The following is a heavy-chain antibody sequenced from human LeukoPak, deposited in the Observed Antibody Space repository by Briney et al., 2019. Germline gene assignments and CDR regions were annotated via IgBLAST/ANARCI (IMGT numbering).Heavy chain of an antibody. CDR1: GGSFSGYH. J-gene: IGHJ5*02. Sequence: SETLSLTCAVYGGSFSGYHWSWIRQPPGKGLEWIGEINHSGSTNYNPSLKSRVTISVDTSKNQFSLKLSSVTAADTAVYYCARQPLAGWFDPWGQGTLVTVPS. V-gene: IGHV4-34*01. CDR3: ARQPLAGWFDP. D-gene: IGHD6-13*01. CDR2: INHSGST.